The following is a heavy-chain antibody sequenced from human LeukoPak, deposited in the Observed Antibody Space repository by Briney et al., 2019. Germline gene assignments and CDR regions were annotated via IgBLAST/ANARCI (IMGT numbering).Heavy chain of an antibody. CDR3: ARAYGHQYYFDS. CDR1: GFIFSSYW. D-gene: IGHD4-17*01. Sequence: GGSLRLSCAASGFIFSSYWMHWVRQAPGKGLVGVSRINADGYGTNYADSVKGRFTISRDSAKNALYLQVSSLGAEDTAVYFCARAYGHQYYFDSWGQGTLVTVSS. V-gene: IGHV3-74*01. J-gene: IGHJ4*02. CDR2: INADGYGT.